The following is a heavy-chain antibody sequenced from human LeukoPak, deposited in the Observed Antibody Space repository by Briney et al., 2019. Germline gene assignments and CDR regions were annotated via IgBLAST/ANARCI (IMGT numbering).Heavy chain of an antibody. CDR1: GYSFLNYG. Sequence: ASVKVSCKTSGYSFLNYGISWVRQVPGQGLEWMGWISAYNGYTDLTERLQGRATLATDTSTSTAYMELRNLRSDDTAVYYCARDDWGPNGGNSDYWGQGTLVTVSS. V-gene: IGHV1-18*01. J-gene: IGHJ4*02. CDR2: ISAYNGYT. D-gene: IGHD4-23*01. CDR3: ARDDWGPNGGNSDY.